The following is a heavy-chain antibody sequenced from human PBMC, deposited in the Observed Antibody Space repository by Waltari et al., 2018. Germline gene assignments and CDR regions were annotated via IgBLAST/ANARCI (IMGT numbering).Heavy chain of an antibody. CDR1: GYTFTGYH. J-gene: IGHJ4*02. CDR2: INPNSGGT. D-gene: IGHD5-12*01. CDR3: ASIVAGNRRDY. V-gene: IGHV1-2*02. Sequence: QVQLVQSGAEVKKPGASVKVSCKASGYTFTGYHIHWVRQAPGQGLEWMGWINPNSGGTNDAQKFQGRVTMTRDTSINTGYMELSSLTSDDTAVYYCASIVAGNRRDYWGQGTLVTVSS.